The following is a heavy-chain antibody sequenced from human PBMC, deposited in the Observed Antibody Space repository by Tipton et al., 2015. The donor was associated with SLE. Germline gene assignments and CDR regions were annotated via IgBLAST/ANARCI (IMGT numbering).Heavy chain of an antibody. V-gene: IGHV3-23*01. D-gene: IGHD4-17*01. CDR2: ISGSGSST. CDR3: ASHMTTGTTKGAFDI. J-gene: IGHJ3*02. CDR1: GFTFSTYA. Sequence: SLRLSCAVSGFTFSTYAMSWVRQAPGKGLEWVAGISGSGSSTYSADSVKGRFTISRDNSKNTLYLEMNSLRVEDTAVYYCASHMTTGTTKGAFDIWGQGTMVTVSS.